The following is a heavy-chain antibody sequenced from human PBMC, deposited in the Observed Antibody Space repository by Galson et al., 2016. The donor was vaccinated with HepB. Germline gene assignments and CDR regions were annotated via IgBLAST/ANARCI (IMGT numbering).Heavy chain of an antibody. D-gene: IGHD3-3*01. J-gene: IGHJ5*01. Sequence: PALVKPTQTLTLTCTFSGFSLTTSGVGVGWIRQPPGKALEWLALIYWDDHKRYSPSLKSRLTITKGTSKNQVVLTMTNMDPVDTATYYCVHSGVTFSGVIRHNWFDSWGQGTLVSVSS. CDR3: VHSGVTFSGVIRHNWFDS. CDR1: GFSLTTSGVG. CDR2: IYWDDHK. V-gene: IGHV2-5*02.